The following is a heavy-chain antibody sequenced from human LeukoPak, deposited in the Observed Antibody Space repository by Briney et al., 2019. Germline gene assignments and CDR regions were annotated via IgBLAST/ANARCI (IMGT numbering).Heavy chain of an antibody. CDR2: ISTTGNL. V-gene: IGHV4-4*07. CDR1: VDPISTYQ. D-gene: IGHD5-18*01. J-gene: IGHJ4*02. CDR3: ARDRRHSYGCDLHW. Sequence: PSETLSLTCSVSVDPISTYQWIWIRQPAGKGLEWIGRISTTGNLYYNPSLKRRVTMSVDESKSLFSLELTSVSAADTAVYYCARDRRHSYGCDLHWWGQGILVTVSS.